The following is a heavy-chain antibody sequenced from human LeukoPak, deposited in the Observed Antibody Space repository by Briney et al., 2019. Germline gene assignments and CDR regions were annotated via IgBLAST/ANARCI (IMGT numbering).Heavy chain of an antibody. CDR2: ISGSGGST. CDR3: AKDFSGSSGYGTYYFDY. CDR1: GFTFSSYA. J-gene: IGHJ4*02. Sequence: PGGSLRLSCAASGFTFSSYAMSWVRQAPGKGLEWVSAISGSGGSTYYADSVKGRFTISRDNSKNTLYLQMNSLRAEDTAVYYCAKDFSGSSGYGTYYFDYWGQGTLVTVSS. D-gene: IGHD3-22*01. V-gene: IGHV3-23*01.